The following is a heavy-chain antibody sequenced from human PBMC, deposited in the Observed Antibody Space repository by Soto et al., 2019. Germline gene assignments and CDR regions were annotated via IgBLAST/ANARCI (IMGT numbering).Heavy chain of an antibody. D-gene: IGHD2-2*01. Sequence: QVQLVQSGAEVKKPGSAVKVSCKDSGGTFSTYSMFWVRQDPGQGLEWMGRIIPMLGIANYAQKFQGRVTITADKSTGTAYMELSSLRSEDTALYYFTIGSWSCEVFDIWGQGTMVTVSS. V-gene: IGHV1-69*02. CDR3: TIGSWSCEVFDI. J-gene: IGHJ3*02. CDR1: GGTFSTYS. CDR2: IIPMLGIA.